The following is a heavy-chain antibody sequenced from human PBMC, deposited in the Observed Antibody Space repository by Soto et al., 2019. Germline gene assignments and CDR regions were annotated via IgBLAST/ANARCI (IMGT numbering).Heavy chain of an antibody. D-gene: IGHD4-4*01. V-gene: IGHV4-4*02. CDR1: GASISSSNW. CDR3: ATTVTRKHRAMDV. Sequence: SETLSLTCAVSGASISSSNWWSWVRQPPGKGLEWIGEIYHSGSTNYNPSLKSRVTISVDKSKNQFSLKLSSVTAADTAVYYCATTVTRKHRAMDVWGQGTTVTVSS. CDR2: IYHSGST. J-gene: IGHJ6*02.